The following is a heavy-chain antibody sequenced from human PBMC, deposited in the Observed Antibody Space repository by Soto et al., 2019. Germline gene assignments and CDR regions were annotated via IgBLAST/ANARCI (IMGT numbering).Heavy chain of an antibody. D-gene: IGHD6-6*01. CDR1: GGSISAYY. CDR2: VSSSGSA. J-gene: IGHJ4*02. V-gene: IGHV4-59*01. CDR3: AIDNPSSSSRCFDY. Sequence: PSETLSLTCAVSGGSISAYYWSWIRQPPGRGLEWIGYVSSSGSANYNPSLKSRVTIALDTSKKQFSLKLRSVTATDTAVYYCAIDNPSSSSRCFDYWGQGALVPVSS.